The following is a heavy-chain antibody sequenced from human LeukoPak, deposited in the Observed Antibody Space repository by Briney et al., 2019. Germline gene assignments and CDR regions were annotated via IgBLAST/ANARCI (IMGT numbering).Heavy chain of an antibody. J-gene: IGHJ5*02. D-gene: IGHD4-17*01. Sequence: ASVKVSCKASGYTFSSYVLSWVRQAPGQGLEWMGRISTKTGDSVYAQKLQGRVTMTTDTSTSTAYLELRSLSSDDTAVYYCARTMTTLPTHGELDLWGQGTQVTVSS. V-gene: IGHV1-18*01. CDR1: GYTFSSYV. CDR3: ARTMTTLPTHGELDL. CDR2: ISTKTGDS.